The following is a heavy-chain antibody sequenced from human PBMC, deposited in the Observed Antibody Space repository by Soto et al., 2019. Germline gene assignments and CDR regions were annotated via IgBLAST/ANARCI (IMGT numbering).Heavy chain of an antibody. D-gene: IGHD7-27*01. CDR1: GGSISSYY. V-gene: IGHV4-59*01. J-gene: IGHJ1*01. Sequence: QVQLQESGPGLVKPSETLSLTCTVSGGSISSYYWSWIRQPPGKGLEWIGYMYYSGSTNYKPSLESRATVSVDTSENQFSLELSSVTAADTAVYYCARGWGGYFQHWGQGTLVTVSS. CDR3: ARGWGGYFQH. CDR2: MYYSGST.